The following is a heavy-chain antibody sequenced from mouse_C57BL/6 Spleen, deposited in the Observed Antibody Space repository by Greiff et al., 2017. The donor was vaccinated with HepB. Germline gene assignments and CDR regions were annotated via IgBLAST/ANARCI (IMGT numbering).Heavy chain of an antibody. Sequence: VQLQQSGPELVKPGASVKMSCKASGYTFTDYNMHWVKQSHGKSLEWIGYINPNNGGTSYNQKFKGKATLTVNKSSSTAYMELRSLTSEDSAVYYCAPLYDCYFYYFDYWGQGTTLTVSS. D-gene: IGHD2-3*01. CDR3: APLYDCYFYYFDY. CDR2: INPNNGGT. J-gene: IGHJ2*01. CDR1: GYTFTDYN. V-gene: IGHV1-22*01.